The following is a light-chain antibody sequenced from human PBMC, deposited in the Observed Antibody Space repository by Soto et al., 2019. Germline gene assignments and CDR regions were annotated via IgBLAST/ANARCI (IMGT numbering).Light chain of an antibody. Sequence: QAVLTQPPSASGTPGQRVTVSCSGSSSNIGSNTVNWYQHLPGTAPKLLIYNNNQRPSGVPDRFSGSKSGTSASLAISGLQSEDEADYFCAAWDDSLDVLIFGGGTKLTVL. J-gene: IGLJ2*01. CDR2: NNN. CDR3: AAWDDSLDVLI. CDR1: SSNIGSNT. V-gene: IGLV1-44*01.